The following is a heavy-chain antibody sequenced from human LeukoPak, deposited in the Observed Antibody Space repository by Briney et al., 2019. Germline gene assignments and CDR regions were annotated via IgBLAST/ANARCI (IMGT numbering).Heavy chain of an antibody. CDR3: ARDLKLTPFHY. CDR2: IQYDGSDR. V-gene: IGHV3-30*02. CDR1: GFTFSSHG. J-gene: IGHJ4*02. Sequence: PGGSLRLSCAASGFTFSSHGMHWVRQGPGKGLEWVAFIQYDGSDRFYADSVRGRFTISRDNSKNTLYLQMNSLRAEDTAVYYCARDLKLTPFHYWGQGTLVTVSS.